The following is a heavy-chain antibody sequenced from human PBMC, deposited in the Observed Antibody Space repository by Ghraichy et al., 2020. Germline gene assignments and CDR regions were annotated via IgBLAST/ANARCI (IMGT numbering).Heavy chain of an antibody. J-gene: IGHJ6*02. V-gene: IGHV4-61*01. CDR1: GGSVRSASHY. D-gene: IGHD2-2*02. CDR3: ARDVSDCDTPSCYSGWVYFYYGLDV. CDR2: IHYTGTT. Sequence: SETLSLTCSVSGGSVRSASHYWTWIRQPPGKGLEWIGYIHYTGTTKYNPSLKNGFTIYLDTSKNQFSLLLNSVTAADTAVYYCARDVSDCDTPSCYSGWVYFYYGLDVWGQGTTVTVSS.